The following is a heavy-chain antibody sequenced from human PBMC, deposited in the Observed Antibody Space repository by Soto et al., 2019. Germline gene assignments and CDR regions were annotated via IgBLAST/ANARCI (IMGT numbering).Heavy chain of an antibody. Sequence: VQLVESGGGLIQPGGSLRLSCAASGFTVSSNYMSWVRQAPGKGLEWVSVIYSGGSTYYADSVKGRFTISRDNSKNTVYLQMNSLRAEDTAVYYCARGYCSGGSCYWFDYWGQGTLVTVSS. D-gene: IGHD2-15*01. V-gene: IGHV3-53*01. J-gene: IGHJ4*02. CDR3: ARGYCSGGSCYWFDY. CDR1: GFTVSSNY. CDR2: IYSGGST.